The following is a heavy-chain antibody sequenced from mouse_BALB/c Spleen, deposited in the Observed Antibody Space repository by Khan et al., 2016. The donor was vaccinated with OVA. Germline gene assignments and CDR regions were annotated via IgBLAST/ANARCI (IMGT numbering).Heavy chain of an antibody. D-gene: IGHD1-1*01. V-gene: IGHV1-7*01. CDR1: GYTFSSYW. CDR2: INPSSGYN. Sequence: QVQLQQSGAELAKPGASVKMSCKTSGYTFSSYWMNWVKQRPGQGLEWIGYINPSSGYNENNQKFKDKATLTADKSSSTAYMQLSSLTSEDSAVYYCVRAGYGSLAYWGQGTLVTVSA. CDR3: VRAGYGSLAY. J-gene: IGHJ3*01.